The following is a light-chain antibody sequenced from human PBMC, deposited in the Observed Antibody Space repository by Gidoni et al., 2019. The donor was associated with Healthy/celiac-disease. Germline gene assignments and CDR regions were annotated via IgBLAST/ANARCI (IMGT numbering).Light chain of an antibody. CDR1: QGVSSY. Sequence: IVLTQSPATLALSPGARATLSCRASQGVSSYLAWYQQKPGQAPRLLIYDASNRATGIPARFSGSGSGTDFTLTISSLEPEDFAVYYCQQRSNWPPVTFGGGTKVEIK. J-gene: IGKJ4*01. CDR2: DAS. V-gene: IGKV3-11*01. CDR3: QQRSNWPPVT.